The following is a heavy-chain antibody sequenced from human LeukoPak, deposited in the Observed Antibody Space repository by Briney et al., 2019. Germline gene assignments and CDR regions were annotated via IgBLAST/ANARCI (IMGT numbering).Heavy chain of an antibody. D-gene: IGHD3-3*01. Sequence: GESLKISCKGSGYSFTSYWIGWVRQMPGKGLEWMGIIYPGDSDTRYSPSFQGQVTISADKSISTAYLQWSTLKASDTAMYYCARYYRPRTIFGVGMGAFDNWGQGTMVTVSS. CDR2: IYPGDSDT. CDR1: GYSFTSYW. V-gene: IGHV5-51*01. J-gene: IGHJ3*02. CDR3: ARYYRPRTIFGVGMGAFDN.